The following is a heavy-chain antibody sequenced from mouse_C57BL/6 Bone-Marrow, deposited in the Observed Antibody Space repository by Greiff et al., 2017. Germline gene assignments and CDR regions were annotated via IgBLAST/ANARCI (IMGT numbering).Heavy chain of an antibody. CDR1: GFTFSDYY. CDR3: ARRGDYEWAWFAY. J-gene: IGHJ3*01. Sequence: DVKLVESGGGLVQPGGSLKLSCAASGFTFSDYYMYWVRQTPEKRLEWVAYISNGGGSTYYPDTVKGRFTISRDNAKNTLYLQMSRLKSEDTAMYYCARRGDYEWAWFAYWGQGTLVTVSA. D-gene: IGHD2-4*01. CDR2: ISNGGGST. V-gene: IGHV5-12*01.